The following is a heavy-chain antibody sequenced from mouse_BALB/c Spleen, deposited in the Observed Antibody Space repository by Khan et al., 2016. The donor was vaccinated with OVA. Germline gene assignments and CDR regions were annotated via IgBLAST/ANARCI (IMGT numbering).Heavy chain of an antibody. V-gene: IGHV2-6*02. D-gene: IGHD2-3*01. J-gene: IGHJ4*01. Sequence: VQLVESGPGLVAPSQSLSITCTVSGFSLTSYGVHWVRQPPGKGLEWLVVIWSDGSTNYNSVLKSRLSISKDNSKSQVLLKMNSLQTDDTAIYYCARWFDGYSSLYAMDYWGQGTSVTVSS. CDR2: IWSDGST. CDR3: ARWFDGYSSLYAMDY. CDR1: GFSLTSYG.